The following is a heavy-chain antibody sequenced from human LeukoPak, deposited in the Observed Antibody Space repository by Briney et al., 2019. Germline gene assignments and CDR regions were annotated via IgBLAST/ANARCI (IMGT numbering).Heavy chain of an antibody. CDR1: GYTFTIYG. CDR2: ISAYNGNT. V-gene: IGHV1-18*01. J-gene: IGHJ6*03. CDR3: ARVSPQWLVELGYMDV. Sequence: ASVNVSCKASGYTFTIYGISWVRQAPGQGLEWMGWISAYNGNTNYAQKLQGRVTMTTDTSTSTAYMELRSLRSDDTAVYYCARVSPQWLVELGYMDVWGKGTTVTVSS. D-gene: IGHD6-19*01.